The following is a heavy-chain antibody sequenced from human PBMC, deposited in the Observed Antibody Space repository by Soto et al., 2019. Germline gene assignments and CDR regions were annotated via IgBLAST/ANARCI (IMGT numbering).Heavy chain of an antibody. J-gene: IGHJ1*01. CDR1: GFTFSSYS. CDR3: ARDPDYYDSSGYYPEYFQH. Sequence: PGGSLRLSCAASGFTFSSYSMNWVRQAPGKGLEWVSYISSSSSTIYYADSVKGRFTISRDNAKNSLYLQMNSLRDEDTAVYYCARDPDYYDSSGYYPEYFQHWGQGTLVTVLL. CDR2: ISSSSSTI. D-gene: IGHD3-22*01. V-gene: IGHV3-48*02.